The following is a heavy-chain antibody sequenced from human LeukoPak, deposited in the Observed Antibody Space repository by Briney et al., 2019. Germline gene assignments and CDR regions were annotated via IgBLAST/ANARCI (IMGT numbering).Heavy chain of an antibody. D-gene: IGHD3-22*01. V-gene: IGHV7-4-1*02. J-gene: IGHJ6*02. CDR1: GYTFTSYA. CDR3: ARGYYDSSGYYYLINYYGMDV. CDR2: INTNTGNP. Sequence: ASVKVSCKASGYTFTSYAMNWVRQAPGQGLEWMGWINTNTGNPTYAQGFTGRFVFSLDISVSTAYLQISSLKAEDTAVYYCARGYYDSSGYYYLINYYGMDVWGQGTTVTVSS.